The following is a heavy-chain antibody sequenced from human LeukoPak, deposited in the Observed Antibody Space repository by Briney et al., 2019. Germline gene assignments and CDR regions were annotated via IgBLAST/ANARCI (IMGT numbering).Heavy chain of an antibody. Sequence: ASVKVSCKASGYTFTGYYMHWVRQAPGQGLEWMGWINPNSGGTNYAQKFQGRVTITRDTSASTAYMELSSLRSEDTAVYYCARGNSYGTYFDYWGQGTLVTVSS. CDR3: ARGNSYGTYFDY. V-gene: IGHV1-2*02. J-gene: IGHJ4*02. CDR1: GYTFTGYY. D-gene: IGHD5-18*01. CDR2: INPNSGGT.